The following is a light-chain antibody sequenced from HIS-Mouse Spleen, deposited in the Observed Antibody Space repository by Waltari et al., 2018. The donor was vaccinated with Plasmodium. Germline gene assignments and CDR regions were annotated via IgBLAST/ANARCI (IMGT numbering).Light chain of an antibody. J-gene: IGKJ1*01. Sequence: DIQMTQSPSAMSASVGDRVTITCRASQGISNYLAWFHQKPGKVPQRLIYAASSFHSGGPSRCSGSGSGTEFTLTISSLQPEDVATYYCRQHNSYPRTFGQGTKVEIK. V-gene: IGKV1-17*03. CDR1: QGISNY. CDR3: RQHNSYPRT. CDR2: AAS.